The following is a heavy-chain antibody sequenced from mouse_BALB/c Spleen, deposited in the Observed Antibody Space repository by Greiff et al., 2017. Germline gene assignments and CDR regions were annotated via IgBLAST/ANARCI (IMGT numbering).Heavy chain of an antibody. CDR2: ISSGGGNT. V-gene: IGHV5-9*03. CDR3: ARYFPNYYGAMDY. CDR1: GFTFSSYT. Sequence: VQLVESGGGLVKPGGSLKPFCAASGFTFSSYTMSWVRQTPEKRLEWVATISSGGGNTYYPDSVKGRFTISRDNDKNNLYLQMSSQRSEDTVLYYCARYFPNYYGAMDYWGQGTSDTVSS. D-gene: IGHD1-1*01. J-gene: IGHJ4*01.